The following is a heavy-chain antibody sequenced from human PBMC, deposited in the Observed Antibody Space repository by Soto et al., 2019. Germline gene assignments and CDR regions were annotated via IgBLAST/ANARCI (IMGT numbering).Heavy chain of an antibody. CDR2: IYPGDSDT. J-gene: IGHJ5*02. Sequence: GESLKISCKGSGYSFTSYWIGWVRQMPGKGLEWMGIIYPGDSDTRYSPSFQGQVTISADKSISTAYLQWSSLKASDTAMYYCARRGLHPKDGDNWFDPWGQGTLVTVSS. D-gene: IGHD4-4*01. CDR1: GYSFTSYW. V-gene: IGHV5-51*01. CDR3: ARRGLHPKDGDNWFDP.